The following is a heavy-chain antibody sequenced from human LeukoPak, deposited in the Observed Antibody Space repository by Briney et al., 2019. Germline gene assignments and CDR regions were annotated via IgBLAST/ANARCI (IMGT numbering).Heavy chain of an antibody. V-gene: IGHV4-4*07. CDR1: GGSISSFY. CDR3: ARGLVGTTGEQNWFDP. CDR2: ILPTGNT. Sequence: SETLSLTCTVSGGSISSFYWSWIRQPAGKGLEWIGHILPTGNTDYNPSLKSRVTISVDKSKIQFSLKLSSVTAADTAVYYCARGLVGTTGEQNWFDPWGQGTLVTVSS. D-gene: IGHD1-26*01. J-gene: IGHJ5*02.